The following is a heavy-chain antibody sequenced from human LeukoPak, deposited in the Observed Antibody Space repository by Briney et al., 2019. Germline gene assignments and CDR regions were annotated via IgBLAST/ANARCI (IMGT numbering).Heavy chain of an antibody. V-gene: IGHV4-30-4*08. CDR1: GGSFSGYY. J-gene: IGHJ4*02. Sequence: SETLSLTCAVYGGSFSGYYWSWIRQPPGKGLEWIGYIYYSGSTYYNPSLKSRVTISVDTSKNQFSLKLSSVTAADTAVYYCAKKVTRRPPHYYFDFWGQGTLVTVSS. CDR3: AKKVTRRPPHYYFDF. CDR2: IYYSGST. D-gene: IGHD4-11*01.